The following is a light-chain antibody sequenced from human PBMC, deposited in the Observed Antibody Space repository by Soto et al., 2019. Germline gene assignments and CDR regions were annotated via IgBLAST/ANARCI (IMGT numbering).Light chain of an antibody. J-gene: IGKJ1*01. Sequence: EIVMTQSPATLSVSPGERATLSCRASPSISSYLAWYQKKPGQAPRLLIYGASTRATGIPARFSGSGSGTEFTLTISSLQPEDFAIYYCQQYNDWPRTFGQWTKVDI. CDR2: GAS. CDR3: QQYNDWPRT. CDR1: PSISSY. V-gene: IGKV3-15*01.